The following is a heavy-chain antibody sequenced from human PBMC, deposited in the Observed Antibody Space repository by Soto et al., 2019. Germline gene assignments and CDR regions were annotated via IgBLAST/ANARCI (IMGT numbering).Heavy chain of an antibody. CDR3: TRLETDY. Sequence: QVQLVQSGAEVKRPGASVKVFCKASGHTFTTHTMHWVRQAPGQGLEWMGWMNGGNGNTKYSQKFQGRVTFTRDTFASTAYMELSSLRSEDTAVYYCTRLETDYWGQGTLVTVSA. V-gene: IGHV1-3*01. CDR2: MNGGNGNT. CDR1: GHTFTTHT. J-gene: IGHJ4*02.